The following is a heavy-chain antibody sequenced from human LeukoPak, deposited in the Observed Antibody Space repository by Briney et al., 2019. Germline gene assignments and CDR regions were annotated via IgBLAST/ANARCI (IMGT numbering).Heavy chain of an antibody. J-gene: IGHJ4*02. CDR2: IYYSGST. D-gene: IGHD6-25*01. V-gene: IGHV4-39*01. Sequence: PSETLSLTCTVSGGSISSSNYYWGWIRQPPGKGLEWIGSIYYSGSTYYNPSLKSRVTISVDTSKNQFSLKMSSVTAADTAVYHCAGPAGDSGWPFDYWGQGTLVTVSS. CDR1: GGSISSSNYY. CDR3: AGPAGDSGWPFDY.